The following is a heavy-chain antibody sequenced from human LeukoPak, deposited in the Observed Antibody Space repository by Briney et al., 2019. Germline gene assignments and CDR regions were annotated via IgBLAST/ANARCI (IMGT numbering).Heavy chain of an antibody. CDR3: ARLWGFDY. V-gene: IGHV4-39*01. CDR1: GGSISSSSYY. D-gene: IGHD1-26*01. Sequence: PSETLSLTCTVSGGSISSSSYYWGWIRQPPGKGLEWIGSIYYSGGTYYNPSLKSRVTISVDTSKNQFSLKLSSVTAADTAVYYCARLWGFDYWGQGTLVTVSS. J-gene: IGHJ4*02. CDR2: IYYSGGT.